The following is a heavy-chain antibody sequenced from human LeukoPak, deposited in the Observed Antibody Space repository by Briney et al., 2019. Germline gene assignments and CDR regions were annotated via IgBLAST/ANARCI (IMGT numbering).Heavy chain of an antibody. V-gene: IGHV3-48*01. Sequence: GGSLRLSCAASGVNISDFWMTWVRQAPGKGLEWVSYISNTGSAIYYTDSVKGRFTISRDNAKNSLFLQVNSLRAEDTAVYYCARSGSGYLDYWGQGTLVTVSS. CDR1: GVNISDFW. CDR3: ARSGSGYLDY. CDR2: ISNTGSAI. D-gene: IGHD6-19*01. J-gene: IGHJ4*02.